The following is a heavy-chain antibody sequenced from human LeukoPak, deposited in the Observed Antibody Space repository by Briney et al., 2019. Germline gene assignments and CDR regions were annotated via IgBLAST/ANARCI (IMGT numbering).Heavy chain of an antibody. CDR2: ISAYIVRT. D-gene: IGHD3-10*01. V-gene: IGHV1-18*01. CDR1: GYTFTSYA. Sequence: ASVKVSCKASGYTFTSYAIAWVRQAPGQGLEWMGWISAYIVRTNYAQKFRGRVTMTTDTTTNTGYMELRSLSSDDTAVYFCARDQLRYYGSYGSDNYYSDMDFWGQGTTVTVSS. J-gene: IGHJ6*02. CDR3: ARDQLRYYGSYGSDNYYSDMDF.